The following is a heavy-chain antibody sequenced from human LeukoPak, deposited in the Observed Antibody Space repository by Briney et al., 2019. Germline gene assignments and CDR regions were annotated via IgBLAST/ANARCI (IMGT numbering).Heavy chain of an antibody. J-gene: IGHJ3*02. D-gene: IGHD3-10*01. CDR3: ARHIGSAGGMMPWIDI. V-gene: IGHV5-51*01. CDR1: GYSFSSYW. CDR2: VYPGDSDT. Sequence: GESLKISCKGSGYSFSSYWIGWVRQMPGKGLEWMGIVYPGDSDTRYSPSFQGQVTISADKSISTAYLQWSSLKASDTAMYYCARHIGSAGGMMPWIDIWGQGTKVTAS.